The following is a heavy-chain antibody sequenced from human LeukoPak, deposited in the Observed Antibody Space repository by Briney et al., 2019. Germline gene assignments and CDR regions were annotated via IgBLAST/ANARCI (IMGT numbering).Heavy chain of an antibody. J-gene: IGHJ3*02. CDR3: ARDRYCGGDCTPGAFDI. Sequence: SETLSLTCTVSGGSISSYYWGWIRQPPGKGLEWIGYIYYSGSTNYNPSLKSRVTISVDTSKNQFSLKLSSVTAADTSVYYCARDRYCGGDCTPGAFDIWGQGTMVTVSS. D-gene: IGHD2-21*02. CDR2: IYYSGST. CDR1: GGSISSYY. V-gene: IGHV4-59*01.